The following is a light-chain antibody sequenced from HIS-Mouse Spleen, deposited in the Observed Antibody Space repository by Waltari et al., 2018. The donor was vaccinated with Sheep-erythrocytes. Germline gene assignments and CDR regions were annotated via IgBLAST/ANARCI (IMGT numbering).Light chain of an antibody. J-gene: IGLJ3*02. V-gene: IGLV2-23*01. CDR1: SSDVGGYNY. Sequence: QSALTQPPSASGSPGQSVTIPCTGTSSDVGGYNYVSWYQQHPGQAPKLMLYEGSKRPSGFSNRCSGSKSCHTASLTISGLQAEDEADYYCCSYAGSSTPWVFGGGTKLTVL. CDR2: EGS. CDR3: CSYAGSSTPWV.